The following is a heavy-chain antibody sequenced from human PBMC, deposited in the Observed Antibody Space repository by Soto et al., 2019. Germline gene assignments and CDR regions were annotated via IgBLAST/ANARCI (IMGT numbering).Heavy chain of an antibody. CDR1: GGSISSGDYY. D-gene: IGHD2-2*01. CDR2: IYYSGST. V-gene: IGHV4-30-4*01. Sequence: ASETLSLTCTVSGGSISSGDYYWGWIRQPPGKGLEWIGYIYYSGSTYYNPSLKSRVTISVDTSKNQFSLKLSSVTAADTAVYYCAREWVVVKYYYYYGMDVWGQGTTVTVSS. CDR3: AREWVVVKYYYYYGMDV. J-gene: IGHJ6*02.